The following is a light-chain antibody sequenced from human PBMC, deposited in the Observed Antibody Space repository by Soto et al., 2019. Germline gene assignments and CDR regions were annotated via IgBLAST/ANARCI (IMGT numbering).Light chain of an antibody. J-gene: IGKJ1*01. V-gene: IGKV3-15*01. Sequence: EIVMTQSPAPLSVSPGERATLSCRASQSVSSNLAWYQQKPGQAPRLLIYGASTRATGIPARFSGSGSGTEFTLTLSSLQSEDFAVYYCQQYNNWLSWTFGQGTKVEIK. CDR2: GAS. CDR3: QQYNNWLSWT. CDR1: QSVSSN.